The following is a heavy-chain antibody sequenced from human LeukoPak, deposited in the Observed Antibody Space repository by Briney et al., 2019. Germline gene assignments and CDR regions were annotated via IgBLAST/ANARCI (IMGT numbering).Heavy chain of an antibody. CDR2: ISGYNGNT. CDR1: GYTSTTYG. CDR3: ARTSHESVLYWSDP. Sequence: ASVKVSCEASGYTSTTYGIGWVRQVPGQGLEWMGWISGYNGNTNYAQKFQGRVTMTTDTSTSTAYMELRSLRSDDTAVYYCARTSHESVLYWSDPWGQGTLVNVSS. J-gene: IGHJ5*02. D-gene: IGHD3-16*01. V-gene: IGHV1-18*01.